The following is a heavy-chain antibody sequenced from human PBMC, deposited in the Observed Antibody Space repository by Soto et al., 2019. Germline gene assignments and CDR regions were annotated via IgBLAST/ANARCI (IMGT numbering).Heavy chain of an antibody. CDR3: AKTGSQGSYCGGDCYSKVDAFDI. V-gene: IGHV1-69*01. CDR2: IIPIFGTA. Sequence: QVQLVQSGAEVKTPGSSVKVSCKASGGTFSSYAISWVRQAPGQGLEWMGGIIPIFGTANYAQKFQGSVTITADDSPSTAYMELSSLRSEDTAVYYCAKTGSQGSYCGGDCYSKVDAFDIWGQGTMVTVSS. D-gene: IGHD2-21*02. CDR1: GGTFSSYA. J-gene: IGHJ3*02.